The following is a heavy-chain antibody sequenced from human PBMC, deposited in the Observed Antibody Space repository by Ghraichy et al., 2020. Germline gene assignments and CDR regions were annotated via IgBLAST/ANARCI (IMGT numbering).Heavy chain of an antibody. Sequence: ESLNISCTVSGGSISSYYWSWIRQPPGKGLEWIGYIYYSGSTNYNPSLKSRVTISVDTSKNQFSLKLSSVTAADTAVYYCARGGFFDYWGQGTLVTVSS. CDR3: ARGGFFDY. V-gene: IGHV4-59*01. CDR2: IYYSGST. J-gene: IGHJ4*02. D-gene: IGHD3-10*01. CDR1: GGSISSYY.